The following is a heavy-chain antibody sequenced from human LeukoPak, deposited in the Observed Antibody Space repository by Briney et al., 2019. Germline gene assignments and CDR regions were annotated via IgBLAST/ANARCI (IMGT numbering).Heavy chain of an antibody. Sequence: GGSLRLSCTASGFNFSTYWMTWVRQVPGKGLEWVANIKEDGSEIYYVDAVKGRFTISRDNAKNSLYLQMNSLRAEDTAVYYCARDRQQLVHSYYYYYMDVWGKGTTVTVSS. J-gene: IGHJ6*03. CDR1: GFNFSTYW. CDR2: IKEDGSEI. CDR3: ARDRQQLVHSYYYYYMDV. V-gene: IGHV3-7*01. D-gene: IGHD6-13*01.